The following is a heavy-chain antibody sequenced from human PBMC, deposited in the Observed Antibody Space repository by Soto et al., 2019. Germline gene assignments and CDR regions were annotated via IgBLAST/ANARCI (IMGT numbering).Heavy chain of an antibody. Sequence: PSETLSLTCTVSGGSISSYYWSWIRQPPGKGLEWIGYIYYSGSTNYNPSLKSRVTISVDTSKNQFSLKLSSVTAADTAVYYCARHPGTSHYDILTAPDDWGQGPLVTVSS. CDR1: GGSISSYY. D-gene: IGHD3-9*01. CDR3: ARHPGTSHYDILTAPDD. CDR2: IYYSGST. J-gene: IGHJ4*02. V-gene: IGHV4-59*08.